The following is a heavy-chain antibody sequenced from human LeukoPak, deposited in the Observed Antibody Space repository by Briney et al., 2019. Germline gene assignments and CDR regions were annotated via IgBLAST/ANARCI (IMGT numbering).Heavy chain of an antibody. J-gene: IGHJ3*02. CDR2: IYSGGST. Sequence: GGSLRLSCAASGFTVSSNYMSWVRQAPGKGLEWVSIIYSGGSTFYADSVKGRFTISRDNSKNTLYLQMNSLRAEDTAVYYCATIAVAANIAFDIWGQGTMVTVSS. D-gene: IGHD6-19*01. CDR1: GFTVSSNY. CDR3: ATIAVAANIAFDI. V-gene: IGHV3-53*05.